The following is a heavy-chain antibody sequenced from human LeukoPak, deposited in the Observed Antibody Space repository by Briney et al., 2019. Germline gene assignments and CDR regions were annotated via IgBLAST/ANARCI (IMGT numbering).Heavy chain of an antibody. CDR2: IYYSGST. Sequence: PSETLSLTCTVSGGSISSYYWSWIRQPPGKGLEWIGYIYYSGSTNYNPSLKSRVTISVDTSKNQFSLKLSSVTAADTAVYYCAREGSASGYSSGWGYFDYWGQGTLVTV. CDR1: GGSISSYY. J-gene: IGHJ4*02. CDR3: AREGSASGYSSGWGYFDY. V-gene: IGHV4-59*01. D-gene: IGHD6-19*01.